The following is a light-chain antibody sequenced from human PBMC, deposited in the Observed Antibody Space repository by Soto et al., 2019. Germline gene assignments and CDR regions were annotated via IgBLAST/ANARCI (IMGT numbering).Light chain of an antibody. V-gene: IGLV2-14*02. CDR2: EGS. CDR1: SSDVGNYNL. J-gene: IGLJ1*01. CDR3: SSYTSSILYV. Sequence: QSALTQPASVSGSPGQSITISCTGTSSDVGNYNLVSWYQQLPGKAPKLIIYEGSKRPSGFSYRFSGSKSGNTAFLTIFGLQAEDEADYYCSSYTSSILYVFGTGTKLTVL.